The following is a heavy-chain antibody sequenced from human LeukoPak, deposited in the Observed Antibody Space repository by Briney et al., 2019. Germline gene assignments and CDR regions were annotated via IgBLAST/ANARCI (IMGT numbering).Heavy chain of an antibody. CDR2: ITGSGGST. CDR1: GFTFNNAW. D-gene: IGHD1-1*01. CDR3: AGGTPIDY. Sequence: GGSLRLSCVASGFTFNNAWMTWVRQAPGKGLEWVSAITGSGGSTYYADSVKGRFTISRDNSKNTLYLQMNSLRAEDTAVYYCAGGTPIDYWGQGTLVTVSS. J-gene: IGHJ4*02. V-gene: IGHV3-23*01.